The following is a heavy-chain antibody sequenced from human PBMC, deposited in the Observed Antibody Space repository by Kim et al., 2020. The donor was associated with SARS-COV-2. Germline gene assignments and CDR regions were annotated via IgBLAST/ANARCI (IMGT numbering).Heavy chain of an antibody. Sequence: GGSLRLSCAASGFTFSSYAMHWVRQAPGKGLEWVAVISYDGSNKYYADSVKGRFTISRDNSKNTLYLQMNSLSAEDTAVYYCARAERAGLLWFGESNGM. D-gene: IGHD3-10*01. V-gene: IGHV3-30*04. CDR2: ISYDGSNK. CDR1: GFTFSSYA. J-gene: IGHJ6*01. CDR3: ARAERAGLLWFGESNGM.